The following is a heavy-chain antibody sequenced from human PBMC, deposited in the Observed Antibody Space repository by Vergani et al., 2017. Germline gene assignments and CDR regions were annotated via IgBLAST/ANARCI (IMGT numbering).Heavy chain of an antibody. CDR1: GGTFSSYA. CDR3: ARDRLYSSSWYKGIDY. Sequence: QVQLVQSGAEVKKPGASVKVSCKASGGTFSSYAISWVRQAPGQGLEWMGWISAYNGNTNYAQKLQGRVTMTTDTSTSTAYMELRSLRSDDTAVYYCARDRLYSSSWYKGIDYWGQGTLVTVSS. V-gene: IGHV1-18*01. D-gene: IGHD6-13*01. CDR2: ISAYNGNT. J-gene: IGHJ4*02.